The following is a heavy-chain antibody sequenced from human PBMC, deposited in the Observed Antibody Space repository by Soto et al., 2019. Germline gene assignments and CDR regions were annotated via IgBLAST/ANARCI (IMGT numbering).Heavy chain of an antibody. V-gene: IGHV1-69*01. Sequence: QVQLVQSGAEVKKPRSSVKVSCKASGGTFSNYVISWVRQAPGHGLECMGGILPSVGKANYEQKFQGRVTITADESTSTAYLELSSLKSEDTAVYYSARGLNDFPHWCQGTLVTFYS. CDR1: GGTFSNYV. CDR2: ILPSVGKA. J-gene: IGHJ1*01. CDR3: ARGLNDFPH.